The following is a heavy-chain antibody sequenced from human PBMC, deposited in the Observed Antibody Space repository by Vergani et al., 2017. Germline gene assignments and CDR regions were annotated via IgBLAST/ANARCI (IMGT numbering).Heavy chain of an antibody. J-gene: IGHJ6*03. CDR3: ARAPVDEQQLVPHYYYCYYMDA. Sequence: QVQLVESGGGVVQPGRSLRLSCAASGFTFSSYAMHWVRQAPGKGLEWVAVISYDGSNKYYADSVKGRFTISRDNSKNTLYLQMNSLRAEDTAVYYCARAPVDEQQLVPHYYYCYYMDAWGKGTTVTVSS. V-gene: IGHV3-30*04. D-gene: IGHD6-13*01. CDR1: GFTFSSYA. CDR2: ISYDGSNK.